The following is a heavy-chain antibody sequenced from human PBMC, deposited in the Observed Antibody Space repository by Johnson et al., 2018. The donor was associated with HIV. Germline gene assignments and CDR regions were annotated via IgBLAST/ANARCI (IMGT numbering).Heavy chain of an antibody. CDR3: AKVSSSSTWAHDPFDV. J-gene: IGHJ3*01. CDR1: GFTFDDYA. V-gene: IGHV3-9*01. D-gene: IGHD6-6*01. CDR2: ISWNSGSI. Sequence: VQLVESGGGLVQPGRSLRLSCAASGFTFDDYAMHWVRQAPEKGLEWVSGISWNSGSIGYADSVKGRFTISRDNAKNSLYLQMNSLRVEDTALYYCAKVSSSSTWAHDPFDVWGQGTMVTVSS.